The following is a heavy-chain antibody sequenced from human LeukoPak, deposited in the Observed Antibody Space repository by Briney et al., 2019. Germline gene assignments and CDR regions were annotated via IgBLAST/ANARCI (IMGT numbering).Heavy chain of an antibody. J-gene: IGHJ5*02. CDR2: IHYTGST. CDR1: GGSITSSY. Sequence: SGTLSLTCTVSGGSITSSYWSWIRQSPGKGREWIGYIHYTGSTNYNPSLKSRVTMLIDTSKNQFSLKLSSVTAADTAVYYCARGRYSAGDNWFDPWGQGTLVTVSS. V-gene: IGHV4-59*01. D-gene: IGHD3-9*01. CDR3: ARGRYSAGDNWFDP.